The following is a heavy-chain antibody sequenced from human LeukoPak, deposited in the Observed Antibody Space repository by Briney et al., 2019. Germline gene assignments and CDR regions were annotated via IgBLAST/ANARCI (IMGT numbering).Heavy chain of an antibody. V-gene: IGHV1-2*04. CDR1: GYTFTGYY. CDR3: ARGSPQWFGELYPLPDY. CDR2: INPNSGGT. Sequence: EASVKVSCKASGYTFTGYYMHWVRQAPGQGLEWMGWINPNSGGTNYAQKFQGWVTMTRDTSISTAYMELSRLRSDDTAVYYCARGSPQWFGELYPLPDYWGQGTLVTVSS. D-gene: IGHD3-10*01. J-gene: IGHJ4*02.